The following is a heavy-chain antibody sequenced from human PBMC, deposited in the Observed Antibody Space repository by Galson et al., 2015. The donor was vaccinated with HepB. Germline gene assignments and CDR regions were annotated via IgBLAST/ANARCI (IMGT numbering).Heavy chain of an antibody. CDR2: INGRGSTR. D-gene: IGHD6-13*01. J-gene: IGHJ4*02. V-gene: IGHV3-23*01. CDR1: GFIFRHHA. CDR3: VRLTLAGGFDY. Sequence: LRLSCAGSGFIFRHHAMAWIRQAPGKGLEWVSGINGRGSTRSYSDSVKGRFTISRDNSKNTLYLQMNSLRAEDTAVYYCVRLTLAGGFDYWGRGTLVTVSS.